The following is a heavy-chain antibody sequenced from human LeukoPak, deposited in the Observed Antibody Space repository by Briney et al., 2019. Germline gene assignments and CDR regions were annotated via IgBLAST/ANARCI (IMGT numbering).Heavy chain of an antibody. CDR3: VRELEGGLGDY. CDR2: IWYDGNNK. CDR1: GFTFSSYG. Sequence: GGSLRLSCAASGFTFSSYGMYWVRQAPGKGLEWVAVIWYDGNNKYCADSVKGRFTISRDNSKNTLYLQMNSLRAEDTAVYYCVRELEGGLGDYWGQGTLVTVSS. J-gene: IGHJ4*02. D-gene: IGHD2-15*01. V-gene: IGHV3-33*07.